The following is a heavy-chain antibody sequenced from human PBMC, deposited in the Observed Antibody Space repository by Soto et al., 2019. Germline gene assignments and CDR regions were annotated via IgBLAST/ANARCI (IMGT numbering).Heavy chain of an antibody. Sequence: SVKVSCKASGGTFSSYAISWVRQAPGQGLEWMGGIIPIFGTANYAQKFQGRVTITADESTSTAYMELSSLRSEDTAVYYCARTHYDSSGYYYASPFDYWGQGTLVTVSS. V-gene: IGHV1-69*13. CDR2: IIPIFGTA. CDR3: ARTHYDSSGYYYASPFDY. J-gene: IGHJ4*02. D-gene: IGHD3-22*01. CDR1: GGTFSSYA.